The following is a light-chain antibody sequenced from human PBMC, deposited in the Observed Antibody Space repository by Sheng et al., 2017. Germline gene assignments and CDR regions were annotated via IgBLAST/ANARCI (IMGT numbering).Light chain of an antibody. J-gene: IGKJ4*01. CDR2: GAS. V-gene: IGKV3D-20*02. CDR3: QQRSSWPPT. CDR1: QSLSTNY. Sequence: EIVLTQSPGTLSLSPGERATLSCRASQSLSTNYLAWYQQKPGQAPRFLIYGASSRATGIPDRFSGSGSGTDFTLTISRLEPEDFAVYYRQQRSSWPPTFGGGTKVEIK.